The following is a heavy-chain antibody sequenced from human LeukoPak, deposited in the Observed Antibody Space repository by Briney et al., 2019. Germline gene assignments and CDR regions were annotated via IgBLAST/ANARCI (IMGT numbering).Heavy chain of an antibody. J-gene: IGHJ4*02. Sequence: SGGSLRLSCAASGFTFSSYAMHWVRQAPGKGLEYVSAISNNGGTTNYANSVRGRFTISRDNSKNTLYLQMGSLRAEDKAVYYCARVNGSGSYYDYWGQGTLVTVSS. CDR2: ISNNGGTT. D-gene: IGHD3-10*01. V-gene: IGHV3-64*01. CDR3: ARVNGSGSYYDY. CDR1: GFTFSSYA.